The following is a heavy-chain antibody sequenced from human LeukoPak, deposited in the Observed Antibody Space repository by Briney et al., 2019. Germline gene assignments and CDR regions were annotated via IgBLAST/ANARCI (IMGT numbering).Heavy chain of an antibody. J-gene: IGHJ6*03. CDR2: IHTSGNT. CDR3: TRGNYYYYMDV. Sequence: SETLSLTGTVSGGSIGSYHWNWIRQPAGKGLEWIGRIHTSGNTNYNPSLKSRVTMSVDPSKNQFSLKLSSVTAADTALYYCTRGNYYYYMDVWGKGTTVTVSS. V-gene: IGHV4-4*07. CDR1: GGSIGSYH.